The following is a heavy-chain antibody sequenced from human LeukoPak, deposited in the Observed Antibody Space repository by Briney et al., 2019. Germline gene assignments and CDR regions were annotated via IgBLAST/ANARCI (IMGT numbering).Heavy chain of an antibody. V-gene: IGHV1-3*01. D-gene: IGHD3-9*01. J-gene: IGHJ6*02. CDR1: GYTFTSYA. CDR3: ARAPGPTITRPNPRAPRAPAYGMDV. CDR2: INAGNGNT. Sequence: HRASVKVSCKASGYTFTSYAMHWVRQAPGQRLEWMGWINAGNGNTKYSQKFQGRVTITRDTSASTAYMELSSLRSEDTAVYYCARAPGPTITRPNPRAPRAPAYGMDVWGQGTTVTVSS.